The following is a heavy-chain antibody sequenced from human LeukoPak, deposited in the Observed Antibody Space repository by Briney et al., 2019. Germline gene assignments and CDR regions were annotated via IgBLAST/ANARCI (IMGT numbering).Heavy chain of an antibody. D-gene: IGHD3-22*01. J-gene: IGHJ4*02. Sequence: TGGSLRLSCAASGFTFSSYSMNWVRQAPGKGLEWVSSISSSSSYIYYADSVKGRFTISRDNAKNSLYLQMNSLRAEDTAVYYCAREGDSSGYYYYGYWGQGTLVTVSS. CDR3: AREGDSSGYYYYGY. V-gene: IGHV3-21*01. CDR1: GFTFSSYS. CDR2: ISSSSSYI.